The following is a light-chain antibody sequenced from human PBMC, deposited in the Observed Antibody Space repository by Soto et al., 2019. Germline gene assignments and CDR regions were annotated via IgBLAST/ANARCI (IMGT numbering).Light chain of an antibody. CDR3: QQLNSYST. V-gene: IGKV1-9*01. J-gene: IGKJ3*01. CDR2: AAS. CDR1: QGISSY. Sequence: DIQLTQSPSFLSASVGDRVTITCRASQGISSYLAWYQQKPGKAPKLLLYAASTLQSGVPSRFSGSGSGTEFTLTISSLQPEDFATYYCQQLNSYSTFGPGTKVDIK.